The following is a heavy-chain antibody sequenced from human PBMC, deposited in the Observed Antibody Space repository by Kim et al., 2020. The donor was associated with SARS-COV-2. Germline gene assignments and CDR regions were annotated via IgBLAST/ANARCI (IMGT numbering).Heavy chain of an antibody. CDR3: ARPRTGSYWRWFDP. Sequence: GGSLRLSCAASGFTFSSYAMNWVRQAPGKGLEWVAVISYDGSNKYYADSVKGRFTISRDNSKNTLYLQMNSLRAEDTAVYYCARPRTGSYWRWFDPWGQGTLVPVSS. D-gene: IGHD3-10*01. CDR1: GFTFSSYA. CDR2: ISYDGSNK. V-gene: IGHV3-30-3*01. J-gene: IGHJ5*02.